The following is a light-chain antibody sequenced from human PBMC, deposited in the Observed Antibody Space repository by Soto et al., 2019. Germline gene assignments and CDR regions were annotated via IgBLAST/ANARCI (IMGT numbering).Light chain of an antibody. CDR3: QNHNNAPWT. J-gene: IGKJ1*01. V-gene: IGKV1-27*01. CDR2: AAS. CDR1: QDISNF. Sequence: DIQMTQSPSSLSAFVGDTVTITCRASQDISNFLAWYQQKPGKVPKLLIYAASTLQSGVPSRFSGSRSGTDFTLTISSLQPEDVATYYCQNHNNAPWTFGQGTKV.